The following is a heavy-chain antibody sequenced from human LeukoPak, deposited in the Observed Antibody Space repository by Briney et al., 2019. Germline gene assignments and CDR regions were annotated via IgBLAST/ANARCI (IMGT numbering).Heavy chain of an antibody. Sequence: SETLSLTCAVYGGSFSGYYWSWIRQPPGKGLERIGEINHSGSTNYNPSLKSRVTMSVDTSKNQFSLKLSSVTAADTAVYYCARDLDIVVVPAAIPYNWFDPWGQGTLVTVSS. CDR2: INHSGST. CDR1: GGSFSGYY. D-gene: IGHD2-2*02. V-gene: IGHV4-34*01. J-gene: IGHJ5*02. CDR3: ARDLDIVVVPAAIPYNWFDP.